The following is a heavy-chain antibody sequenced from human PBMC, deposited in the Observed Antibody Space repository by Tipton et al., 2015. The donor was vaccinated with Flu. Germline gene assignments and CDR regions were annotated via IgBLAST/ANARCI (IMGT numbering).Heavy chain of an antibody. V-gene: IGHV4-39*07. CDR3: ARDAKNLLE. J-gene: IGHJ4*02. D-gene: IGHD2-15*01. Sequence: TLSLTCTVSGDSISTTIYYWGWVRQPPGKGLEWIGSIYYSGTTYYNPSLKSRVTLSVDSSKNEFSLTLASLTAADTAVYYCARDAKNLLEWGQGMLVAVSS. CDR2: IYYSGTT. CDR1: GDSISTTIYY.